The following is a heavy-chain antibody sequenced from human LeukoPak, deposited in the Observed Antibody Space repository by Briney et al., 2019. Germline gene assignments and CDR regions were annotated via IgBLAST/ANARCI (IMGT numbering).Heavy chain of an antibody. CDR2: IFDTGST. D-gene: IGHD3-16*01. Sequence: SETLWHISTVSGGSIITIPLYWGWIRQPPGKGLEWIGSIFDTGSTYDNPSITSSVATSVDTSRIQFSLKLTSVTAADTAVYYCARSHFYDSRVACWGQGSLVTVSS. CDR3: ARSHFYDSRVAC. J-gene: IGHJ4*02. V-gene: IGHV4-39*01. CDR1: GGSIITIPLY.